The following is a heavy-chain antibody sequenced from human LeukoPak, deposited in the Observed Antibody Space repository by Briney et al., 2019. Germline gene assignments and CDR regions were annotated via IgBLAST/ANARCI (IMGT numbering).Heavy chain of an antibody. V-gene: IGHV4-34*01. CDR2: INHSGST. J-gene: IGHJ4*02. Sequence: SETLSLTCAVYGGSFSGYYWSWIRQPPGKGLEWIGEINHSGSTNYNPSLKSRVTISVDTSKNQFSLKLSSVTAADTAVYYCARGPTGYSTLYYFDYWGQGTLVTVSS. CDR1: GGSFSGYY. D-gene: IGHD6-13*01. CDR3: ARGPTGYSTLYYFDY.